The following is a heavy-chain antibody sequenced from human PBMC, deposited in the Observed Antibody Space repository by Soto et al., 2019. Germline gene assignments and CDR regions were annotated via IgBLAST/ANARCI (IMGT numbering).Heavy chain of an antibody. CDR3: SSILVGDPRHSGFDS. D-gene: IGHD2-2*01. CDR1: GGSIKNGDYF. V-gene: IGHV4-39*02. CDR2: VHSSGGT. Sequence: KTSETLSLTCTVSGGSIKNGDYFWGWIRQPPGKGLEWIGSVHSSGGTYYNSSLNGRVTISIDTSNNHFSLNLISVTAADTAVYFCSSILVGDPRHSGFDSWGQRTLVTVSS. J-gene: IGHJ4*02.